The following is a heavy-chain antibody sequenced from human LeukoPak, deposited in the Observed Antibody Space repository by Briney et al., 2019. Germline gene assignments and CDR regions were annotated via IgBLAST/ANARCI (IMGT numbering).Heavy chain of an antibody. CDR1: GDSISSYY. CDR3: ARVDDGTAYYYYYMDV. V-gene: IGHV4-59*01. D-gene: IGHD3-22*01. J-gene: IGHJ6*03. Sequence: SETLSLTCTVSGDSISSYYWSWIRQPPGKGLEWIGYIYYSGSTNYNPSLKSRVTISVDTSKNQFSLKLNSVTAADTAVYYCARVDDGTAYYYYYMDVWGKGTAVTVSS. CDR2: IYYSGST.